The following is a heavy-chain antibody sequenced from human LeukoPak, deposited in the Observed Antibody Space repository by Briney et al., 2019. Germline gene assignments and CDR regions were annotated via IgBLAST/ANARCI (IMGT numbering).Heavy chain of an antibody. J-gene: IGHJ4*02. CDR2: FDPEDGET. V-gene: IGHV1-24*01. Sequence: ASVKVSCKVSGYTLTELSMHWVRQAPGKGLEWMGGFDPEDGETIYAQKFQGRVTMTRDTSISTAYMELSRLRSDDTAVYYCARSLGQYGDWGQGTLVTVSS. CDR3: ARSLGQYGD. CDR1: GYTLTELS. D-gene: IGHD3-16*01.